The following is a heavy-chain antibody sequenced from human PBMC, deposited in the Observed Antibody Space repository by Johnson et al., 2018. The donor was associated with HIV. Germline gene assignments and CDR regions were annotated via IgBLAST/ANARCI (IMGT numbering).Heavy chain of an antibody. CDR3: AKSLFSISWPYDAFDI. CDR1: GFTVSNNY. D-gene: IGHD2/OR15-2a*01. Sequence: QVQLVESGGGLVQPGGSLRLSCAASGFTVSNNYMTWVRQAPGKGLEWVAVISYDGSNKYYADSVKGRFTISRDNSKNTLYLQMNSLRAEDTAVYYCAKSLFSISWPYDAFDIWGQGTMVTVSS. J-gene: IGHJ3*02. CDR2: ISYDGSNK. V-gene: IGHV3-30*18.